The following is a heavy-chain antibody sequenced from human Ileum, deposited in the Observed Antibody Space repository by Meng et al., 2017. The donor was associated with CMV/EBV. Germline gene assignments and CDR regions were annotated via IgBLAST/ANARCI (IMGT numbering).Heavy chain of an antibody. CDR3: ARGWVLET. CDR2: MSPNTGNT. D-gene: IGHD1-26*01. V-gene: IGHV1-8*01. J-gene: IGHJ5*02. Sequence: QVQLVPSGAEVKTPGASVKVSCKASGYTFTSSDVNWVRPATGQGLEWMGWMSPNTGNTGYAHKFKGRVTMTRNTSISTAYLELSSLRSEDTAVYYCARGWVLETWGQGTLVTVSS. CDR1: GYTFTSSD.